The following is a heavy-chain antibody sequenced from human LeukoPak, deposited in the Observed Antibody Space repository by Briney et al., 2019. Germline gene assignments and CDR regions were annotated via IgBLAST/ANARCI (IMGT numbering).Heavy chain of an antibody. J-gene: IGHJ4*02. CDR3: ARDRGTAMGADY. CDR2: INPNSGGT. D-gene: IGHD5-18*01. Sequence: ASVKVSYKASGYTFTGYYMHWVRQAPGQGLEWMGWINPNSGGTNYAQKFQGRVTMTRDTSISTAYMELSRLRSDDTAVYYCARDRGTAMGADYWGQGTLVTVSS. V-gene: IGHV1-2*02. CDR1: GYTFTGYY.